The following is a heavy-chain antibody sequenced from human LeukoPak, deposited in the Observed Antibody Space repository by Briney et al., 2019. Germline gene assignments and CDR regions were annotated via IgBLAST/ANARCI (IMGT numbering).Heavy chain of an antibody. V-gene: IGHV3-30*02. CDR2: IAHHGNNK. J-gene: IGHJ4*02. CDR3: AKDGSWSCTD. CDR1: GFTFSSSA. Sequence: GGSVTLSCGASGFTFSSSAMHWVRQGPGKGLEWVAYIAHHGNNKYYADSVKGRFTISRDNSKGSLYLQMNSLRADDTAVYYCAKDGSWSCTDWGQGTLVRVSS. D-gene: IGHD2-8*02.